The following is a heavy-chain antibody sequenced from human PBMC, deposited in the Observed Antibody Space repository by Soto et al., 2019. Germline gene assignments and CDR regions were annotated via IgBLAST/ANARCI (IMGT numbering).Heavy chain of an antibody. Sequence: LHTLSLTCSASGGSISSGRHYWSWIRQQPGNGPDWTGYIYYSGSTYYNPSLKSRLTIPVHPSNNHFPLKLSSVSPAATAVPYCARGRTTPPYDFWGGEDFCFQPWDPRTRGTVSS. V-gene: IGHV4-31*03. J-gene: IGHJ1*01. CDR1: GGSISSGRHY. CDR2: IYYSGST. CDR3: ARGRTTPPYDFWGGEDFCFQP. D-gene: IGHD3-3*01.